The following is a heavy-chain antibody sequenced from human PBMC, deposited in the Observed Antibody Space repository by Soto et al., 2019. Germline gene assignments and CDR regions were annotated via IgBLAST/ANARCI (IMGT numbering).Heavy chain of an antibody. CDR2: FYSGDSDT. CDR3: ARGSSGFYDY. D-gene: IGHD6-19*01. Sequence: GESLKISCKGSGYSFANYCIAWVRQMPGKGLEWMGIFYSGDSDTRYSPSFQGQVVISGDKSINTAYLQWTSLKASDTAMYYCARGSSGFYDYWGQGALVTVSS. J-gene: IGHJ4*02. CDR1: GYSFANYC. V-gene: IGHV5-51*01.